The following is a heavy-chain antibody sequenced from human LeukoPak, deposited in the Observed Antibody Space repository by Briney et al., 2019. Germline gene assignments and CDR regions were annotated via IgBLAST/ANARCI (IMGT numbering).Heavy chain of an antibody. Sequence: GASVKVSCKASGYTFTGYYMHWVRQAPGQGLEWMGWINPNSGGTNYAQKFQGRVTMTRDTSISTAYMELSRLRSDDTAAYYCARDRAVGDAFDIWGQGTMVTVSS. CDR2: INPNSGGT. CDR1: GYTFTGYY. V-gene: IGHV1-2*02. CDR3: ARDRAVGDAFDI. J-gene: IGHJ3*02.